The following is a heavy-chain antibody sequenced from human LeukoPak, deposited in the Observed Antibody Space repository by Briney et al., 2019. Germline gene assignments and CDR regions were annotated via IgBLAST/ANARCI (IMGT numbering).Heavy chain of an antibody. CDR3: ARGGAVNGFDI. CDR1: GGTFSNFF. V-gene: IGHV4-34*01. D-gene: IGHD6-19*01. Sequence: PSETLSLTCGVSGGTFSNFFWNWIRQTPGKGLEWIGQIDHSGSTGYNSSLKSRVTISVDTSKTHFSLNLTSVTAADTAVYYCARGGAVNGFDIWGQGRRVTVSS. CDR2: IDHSGST. J-gene: IGHJ3*02.